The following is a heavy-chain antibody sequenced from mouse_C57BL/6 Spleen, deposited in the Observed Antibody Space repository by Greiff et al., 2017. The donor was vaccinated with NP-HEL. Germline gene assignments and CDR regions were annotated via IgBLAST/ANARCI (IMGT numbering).Heavy chain of an antibody. Sequence: EVQVVESGGGLVKPGGSLKLSCAASGFTFSDYGMHWVRQAPEKGLEWVAYISSGSSTIYYADTVKGRFTISRDNAKNTLFLQMTSLRSEDTAMYYCATDYGNYRYYAMDYWGQGTSVTVSS. CDR3: ATDYGNYRYYAMDY. D-gene: IGHD2-1*01. CDR2: ISSGSSTI. V-gene: IGHV5-17*01. J-gene: IGHJ4*01. CDR1: GFTFSDYG.